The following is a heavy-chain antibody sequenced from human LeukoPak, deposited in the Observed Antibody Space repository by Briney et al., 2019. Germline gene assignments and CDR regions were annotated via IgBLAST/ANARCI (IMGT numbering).Heavy chain of an antibody. V-gene: IGHV4-39*07. CDR3: ARSSEGRYYYDSSGFSYYYYYMDV. Sequence: SETLSLTCTVSGGLISISTYYWGWIRQPPGKGLEWIGSIYYSGTTHYNPSLKSRVTIAVDTSKNQFSLKLISVTAADTAVYYCARSSEGRYYYDSSGFSYYYYYMDVWGKGTTVTISS. D-gene: IGHD3-22*01. CDR2: IYYSGTT. CDR1: GGLISISTYY. J-gene: IGHJ6*03.